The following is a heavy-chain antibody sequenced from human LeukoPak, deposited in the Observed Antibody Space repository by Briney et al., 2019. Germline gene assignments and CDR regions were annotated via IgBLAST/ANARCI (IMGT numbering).Heavy chain of an antibody. J-gene: IGHJ6*03. CDR2: INWNGGST. D-gene: IGHD2-21*02. CDR1: GFTFDDYG. Sequence: GSLRLSCAASGFTFDDYGMSWVRQAPGKGLEWVSGINWNGGSTGYADSVKGRFTISRDNAKNSLYLQMNSLRAEDTALYYCARDSGDYDYYYYMDVWGKGTTVTVSS. V-gene: IGHV3-20*04. CDR3: ARDSGDYDYYYYMDV.